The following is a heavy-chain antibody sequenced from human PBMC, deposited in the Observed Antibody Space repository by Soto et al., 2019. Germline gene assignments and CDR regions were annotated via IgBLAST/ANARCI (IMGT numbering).Heavy chain of an antibody. V-gene: IGHV3-23*01. D-gene: IGHD2-15*01. Sequence: EVPLLESGGGLVQPGGSLRLSCAAPGLTFRTYAMTWVRQAPGKGLEWVSIISGSGGSTYYADSVKGRFTVSRDNSMYTLYVQMNSLRAEDTAVYYCAKGTCSGGSCYFDYWGQGTLVTVSS. CDR3: AKGTCSGGSCYFDY. CDR1: GLTFRTYA. CDR2: ISGSGGST. J-gene: IGHJ4*02.